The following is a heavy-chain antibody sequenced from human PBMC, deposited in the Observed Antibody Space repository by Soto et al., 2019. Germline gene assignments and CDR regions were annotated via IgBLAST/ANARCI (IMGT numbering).Heavy chain of an antibody. V-gene: IGHV3-7*01. CDR3: VSSEVTQSWDN. D-gene: IGHD4-4*01. Sequence: GGSLRLSCAASCFTFSGLCMSLVRQAPGKGLEWVANMNYGGSERYYVDSVRGRFTISRDNAKNSLYLQMNSLRAEDTAIYYCVSSEVTQSWDNWGQGTLVTVSS. CDR1: CFTFSGLC. CDR2: MNYGGSER. J-gene: IGHJ4*02.